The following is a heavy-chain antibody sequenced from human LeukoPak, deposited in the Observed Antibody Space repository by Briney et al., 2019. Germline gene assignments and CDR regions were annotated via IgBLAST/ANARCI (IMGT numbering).Heavy chain of an antibody. CDR2: IRFTGSYI. CDR1: GFTFSSYS. CDR3: AKDWLVVVALLFDY. D-gene: IGHD2-15*01. Sequence: GGSLRLSCAASGFTFSSYSMNWVRQAPGRGLEWVSSIRFTGSYIYYADSVKGRFTISRDNSKNTLYLQMNSLRAEDTAVYYCAKDWLVVVALLFDYWGQGTLVTVSS. V-gene: IGHV3-21*04. J-gene: IGHJ4*02.